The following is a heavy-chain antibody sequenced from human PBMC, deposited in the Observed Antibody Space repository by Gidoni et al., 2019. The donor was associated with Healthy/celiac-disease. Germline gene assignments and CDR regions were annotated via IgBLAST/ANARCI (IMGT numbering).Heavy chain of an antibody. CDR1: GGSFSGYY. V-gene: IGHV4-34*01. CDR2: INHSGST. CDR3: ARGLGRGYSYGISGY. D-gene: IGHD5-18*01. Sequence: QVQLQQWGAGLLKPSETLSLPCAVYGGSFSGYYWSWIRQPPGKGLEWIGEINHSGSTNYNPSRKSRVTISVDTSKNQFSLKLSSVTAADTAVYYCARGLGRGYSYGISGYWGQGTLVTVSS. J-gene: IGHJ4*02.